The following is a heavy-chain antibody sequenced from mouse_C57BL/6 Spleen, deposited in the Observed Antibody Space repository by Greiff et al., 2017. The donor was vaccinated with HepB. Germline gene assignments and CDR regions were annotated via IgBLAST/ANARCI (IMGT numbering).Heavy chain of an antibody. D-gene: IGHD4-1*01. V-gene: IGHV5-9-1*02. CDR2: ISSGGDYI. Sequence: EVKVEESGEGLVKPGGSLKLSCAASGFTFSSYAMSWVRQTPEKRLEWVAYISSGGDYIYYADTVKGRFTISRDNARNTLYLQMSSLKSEDTAMYYCTRDTGTGGAMDYWGQGTSVTVSS. CDR1: GFTFSSYA. CDR3: TRDTGTGGAMDY. J-gene: IGHJ4*01.